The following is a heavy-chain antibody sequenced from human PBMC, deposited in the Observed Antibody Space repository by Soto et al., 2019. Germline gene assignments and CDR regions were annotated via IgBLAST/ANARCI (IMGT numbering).Heavy chain of an antibody. CDR2: IYYSGST. V-gene: IGHV4-59*08. CDR3: ARQGTTGYYYYYMDV. J-gene: IGHJ6*03. CDR1: GGSISSYY. Sequence: SETLSLTCTVSGGSISSYYWSWIRQPPGKGLEWIGYIYYSGSTNYNPSLKSRVTISVDTSKNQFSLKRSSVTAADTAVYYCARQGTTGYYYYYMDVWGKGTTVTVSS.